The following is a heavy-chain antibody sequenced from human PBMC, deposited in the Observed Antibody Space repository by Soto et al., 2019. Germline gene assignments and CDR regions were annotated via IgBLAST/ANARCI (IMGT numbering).Heavy chain of an antibody. CDR3: ARENNWSYDS. D-gene: IGHD1-1*01. CDR1: GFTFSSYW. V-gene: IGHV3-74*03. J-gene: IGHJ4*02. CDR2: IKPDGSRT. Sequence: PGGSLRLSCAASGFTFSSYWMHWVRQAPGEGLVWVSYIKPDGSRTKDADSVKGRFTISRDNARNTLYLRMNSLRAEDTAVYYSARENNWSYDSWGRGTLVTVSS.